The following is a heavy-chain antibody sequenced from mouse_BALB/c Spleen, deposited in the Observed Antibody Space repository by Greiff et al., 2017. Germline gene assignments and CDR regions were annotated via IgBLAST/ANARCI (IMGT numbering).Heavy chain of an antibody. CDR1: GFTFSSYG. Sequence: EVQVVESGGDLVKPGGSLKLSCAASGFTFSSYGMSWVRQTPDKRLEWVATISSGGSYTYYPDSVNGRFTISRDNAKNTLYLQMSSLKSEDTAMYYCARWDGNYDAMDYWGQGTSVTVSS. CDR3: ARWDGNYDAMDY. CDR2: ISSGGSYT. V-gene: IGHV5-6*01. D-gene: IGHD2-1*01. J-gene: IGHJ4*01.